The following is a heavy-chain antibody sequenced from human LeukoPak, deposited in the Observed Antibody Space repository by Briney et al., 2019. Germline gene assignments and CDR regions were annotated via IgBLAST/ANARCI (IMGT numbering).Heavy chain of an antibody. D-gene: IGHD6-13*01. CDR2: ISSSSSYI. CDR3: ARTNYSSSWEFDY. J-gene: IGHJ4*02. CDR1: GFTFSSYE. V-gene: IGHV3-21*01. Sequence: PGGSLRLSCAASGFTFSSYEMNWVRQAPGKGLEWVSSISSSSSYIYYADSVKGRFTISRDNAKNSLYLQMNSLRAEDTAVYYCARTNYSSSWEFDYWGQGTLVTVSS.